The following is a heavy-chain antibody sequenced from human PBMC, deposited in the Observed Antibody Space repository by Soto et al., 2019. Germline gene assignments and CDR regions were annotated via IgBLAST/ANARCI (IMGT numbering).Heavy chain of an antibody. CDR3: ARGQWLPRGEY. CDR2: INHSGST. D-gene: IGHD6-19*01. CDR1: GGSFSGFF. Sequence: QVQLQQWGAGLLKPSETLSLTCAVHGGSFSGFFWTWIRQPPGKGLEWIGEINHSGSTNYNPSLKSRVTISVDTSENQFSLRLTSVTAADTAVYYCARGQWLPRGEYWGQGTLVTVS. V-gene: IGHV4-34*02. J-gene: IGHJ4*02.